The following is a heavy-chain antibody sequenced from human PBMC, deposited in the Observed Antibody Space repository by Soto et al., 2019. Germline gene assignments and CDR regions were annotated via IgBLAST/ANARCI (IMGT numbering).Heavy chain of an antibody. CDR2: ISAYNGNA. Sequence: QVQLVQSGAEVKKPGASVKVSCKASGYTFTSYGISWVRQAPGQGLEWMGWISAYNGNANYAQKLQGRVTMTTDTSTSTAYMELRSLRSDDTAVYYWARILWFGIRYYYYCMDVWGQGTTVTVSS. CDR3: ARILWFGIRYYYYCMDV. V-gene: IGHV1-18*01. D-gene: IGHD3-10*01. J-gene: IGHJ6*02. CDR1: GYTFTSYG.